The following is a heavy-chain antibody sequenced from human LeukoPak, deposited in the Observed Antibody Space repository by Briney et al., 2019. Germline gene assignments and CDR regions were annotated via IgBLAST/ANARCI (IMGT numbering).Heavy chain of an antibody. CDR3: ARESESRSSWYGIYYYYCMDV. CDR1: GYTFTSYG. Sequence: ASVKVSCKASGYTFTSYGISWVRQAPGQGLEWMGWISAYNGNTNYAQKLQGRVTMTTDTSTSTAYMELRSLRSDDTAVYYCARESESRSSWYGIYYYYCMDVWGKGTTVTVSS. V-gene: IGHV1-18*01. D-gene: IGHD6-13*01. J-gene: IGHJ6*03. CDR2: ISAYNGNT.